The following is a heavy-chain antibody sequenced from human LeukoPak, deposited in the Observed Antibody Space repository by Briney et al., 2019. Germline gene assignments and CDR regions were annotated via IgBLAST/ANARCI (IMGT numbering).Heavy chain of an antibody. CDR1: GYTFTSYD. D-gene: IGHD6-19*01. V-gene: IGHV1-8*01. Sequence: GASVKVSCKASGYTFTSYDINWVRQATGQGLEWMGWMNPNSGNTGYAQKFQGRVTMTRDTSTSTVYMELSSLRSEDTAVYYCARGVRGWYGDYWGQGTLVTVSS. CDR2: MNPNSGNT. CDR3: ARGVRGWYGDY. J-gene: IGHJ4*02.